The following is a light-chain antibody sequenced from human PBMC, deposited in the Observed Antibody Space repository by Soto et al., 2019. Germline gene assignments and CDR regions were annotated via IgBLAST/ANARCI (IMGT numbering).Light chain of an antibody. CDR2: GAS. CDR3: QQRVNWLT. CDR1: QSVISTS. Sequence: EIVLTQSPGTLSLSPGERATLSCRTSQSVISTSLAWYQQKPGQAPRLLIYGASNRATGIPDRFSGSGSGTDFTLTINRLEPEDFAMYYCQQRVNWLTFGGGTKVEL. J-gene: IGKJ4*01. V-gene: IGKV3D-20*02.